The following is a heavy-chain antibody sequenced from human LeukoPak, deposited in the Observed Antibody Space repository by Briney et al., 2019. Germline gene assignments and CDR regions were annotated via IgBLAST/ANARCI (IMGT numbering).Heavy chain of an antibody. CDR2: IKQDGSEK. Sequence: PGGSLRLSCAASGFTFSSYWMSWVRQAPGKGLEWVANIKQDGSEKYYVDSAKGRFTISRDNSKNTLYLQMNSLRAEDTAVYYCTSLKFHYYMDVWGKGTTVTVSS. J-gene: IGHJ6*03. V-gene: IGHV3-7*03. CDR3: TSLKFHYYMDV. D-gene: IGHD2-8*01. CDR1: GFTFSSYW.